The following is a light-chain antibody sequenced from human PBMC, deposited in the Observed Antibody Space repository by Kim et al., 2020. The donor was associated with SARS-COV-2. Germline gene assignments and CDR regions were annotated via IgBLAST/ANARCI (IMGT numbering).Light chain of an antibody. CDR3: QQYNNRPPWT. J-gene: IGKJ1*01. Sequence: EIVMTQSPATLSVSPGERATLSCRASQSVSSNLAWYQHKPGQAPRLLIYGASTRATGIPARFSGSGSGTEFTLTISSLQSEDFAVYYCQQYNNRPPWTFGQGTKVDIK. CDR1: QSVSSN. CDR2: GAS. V-gene: IGKV3-15*01.